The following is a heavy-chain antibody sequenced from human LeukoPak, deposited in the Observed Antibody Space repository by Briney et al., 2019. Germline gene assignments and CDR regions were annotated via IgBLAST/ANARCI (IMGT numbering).Heavy chain of an antibody. CDR3: ARASGPFDY. J-gene: IGHJ4*02. CDR2: IWNDGSNK. V-gene: IGHV3-33*01. D-gene: IGHD3-10*01. CDR1: GFMFSVYG. Sequence: GGSLRLSCVASGFMFSVYGMHWVRQAPGKGLEWVAVIWNDGSNKYYADSVKGRFTISRDNSKNTLYLQMNSLRAEDTAAYSCARASGPFDYWGQGTLVTVSS.